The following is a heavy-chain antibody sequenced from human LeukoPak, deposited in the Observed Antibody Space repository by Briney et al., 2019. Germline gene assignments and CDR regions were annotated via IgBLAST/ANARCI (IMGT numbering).Heavy chain of an antibody. V-gene: IGHV3-30*18. CDR1: GFTFRTYG. CDR2: ISYDGSNK. J-gene: IGHJ5*02. D-gene: IGHD2-15*01. CDR3: AKGPDIVVVVA. Sequence: GRSLRLSCAASGFTFRTYGMHWVRQAPGKGLDWVAVISYDGSNKYYADSVKGRFTISRDNSKNTLYLQMNSLRAEDTAVYYCAKGPDIVVVVAWGQGTLVTVSS.